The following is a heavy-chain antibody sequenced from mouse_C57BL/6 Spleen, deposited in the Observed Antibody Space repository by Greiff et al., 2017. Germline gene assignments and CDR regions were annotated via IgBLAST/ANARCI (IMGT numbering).Heavy chain of an antibody. J-gene: IGHJ3*01. V-gene: IGHV14-1*01. CDR2: IDPEDGDT. CDR1: GFNIKDYY. CDR3: TTPFITTEAWFAY. D-gene: IGHD1-1*01. Sequence: EVMLMESGAELVRPGASVKLSCTASGFNIKDYYMHWVKQRPEQGLEWIGRIDPEDGDTESAPKFQGKATMTADTSSNTAYLQLSSLTSEDTAVYYCTTPFITTEAWFAYWGQGTLVTVSA.